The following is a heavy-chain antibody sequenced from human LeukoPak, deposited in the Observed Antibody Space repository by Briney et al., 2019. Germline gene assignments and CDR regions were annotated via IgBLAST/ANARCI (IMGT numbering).Heavy chain of an antibody. D-gene: IGHD1-26*01. CDR1: GFTFSNYN. CDR3: AKDLRSSADSKMGAADY. J-gene: IGHJ4*02. Sequence: GGSLRLSCAASGFTFSNYNMNWVRQAPGKGLEWVSSISSSSSYIYYADSVKGRFTISRDSSKNTLYLQMNSLRAEDTAVYYCAKDLRSSADSKMGAADYWGQGTLVTVSS. V-gene: IGHV3-21*01. CDR2: ISSSSSYI.